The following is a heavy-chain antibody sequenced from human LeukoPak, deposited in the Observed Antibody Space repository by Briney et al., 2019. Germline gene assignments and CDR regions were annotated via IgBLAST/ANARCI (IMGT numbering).Heavy chain of an antibody. CDR2: IYYSGTT. V-gene: IGHV4-31*11. CDR3: ARDHYYDSSGPRLS. J-gene: IGHJ4*02. Sequence: SETLSLTCAVYGGSFSGYYWSWIRQHPGKGLEWIGYIYYSGTTYFNPSLQSRVTISVDTSKNQFSLKLTSVTAADTAVYYCARDHYYDSSGPRLSWGQGTLVTVSS. D-gene: IGHD3-22*01. CDR1: GGSFSGYY.